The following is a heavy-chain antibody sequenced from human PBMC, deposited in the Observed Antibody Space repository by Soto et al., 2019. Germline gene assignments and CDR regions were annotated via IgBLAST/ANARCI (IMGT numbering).Heavy chain of an antibody. Sequence: EVQMVESGGGLVQPGGSLRLSCAGSGFTFSTYNMDWVRQAPGKGLEWISYITNTGETIYYADSVRGRFTXSRDXAKXXXXXXMXSLRDEXTAVYYCARDGDRGYDMDXWGQGTT. V-gene: IGHV3-48*02. J-gene: IGHJ6*02. CDR2: ITNTGETI. CDR1: GFTFSTYN. CDR3: ARDGDRGYDMDX.